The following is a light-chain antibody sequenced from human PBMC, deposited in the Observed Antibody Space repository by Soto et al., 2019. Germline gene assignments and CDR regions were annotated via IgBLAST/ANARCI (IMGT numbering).Light chain of an antibody. J-gene: IGLJ2*01. CDR1: SSKIGAGYD. Sequence: QSVLTQPPSGSEAPGQRVTISGTGSSSKIGAGYDVHWYQQLPGTAPKLLIYGNSNRPSGVPDRFSGSKSGTSASLAITGLQAEDEADYYCQSYDSSLSGSVVFGGGTKLTVL. CDR2: GNS. V-gene: IGLV1-40*01. CDR3: QSYDSSLSGSVV.